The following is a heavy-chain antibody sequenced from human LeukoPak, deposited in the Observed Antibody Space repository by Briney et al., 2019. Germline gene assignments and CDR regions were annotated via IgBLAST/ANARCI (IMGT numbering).Heavy chain of an antibody. CDR1: GFTFDDYA. V-gene: IGHV3-9*01. CDR2: ISWNSGSI. Sequence: PGRSLRLSCAASGFTFDDYAMHWVRQAPGKGLEWVSGISWNSGSIGYADSVKGRFTISRDNAKNSLYLQMNSLRAEDTAVYYCASRGSHRYFDYWGQGTLVTVSS. D-gene: IGHD1-26*01. CDR3: ASRGSHRYFDY. J-gene: IGHJ4*02.